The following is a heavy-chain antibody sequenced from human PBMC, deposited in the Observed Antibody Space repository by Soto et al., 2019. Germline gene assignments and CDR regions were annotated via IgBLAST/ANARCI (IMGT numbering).Heavy chain of an antibody. CDR3: AKQPQNFAVDV. CDR2: ITNSGGNT. J-gene: IGHJ6*02. Sequence: EVQLLESGGGLVQPGGSLRLSCATSGFTFSSYAMTWVRQAPGKGLEWVSSITNSGGNTHYADSVKGRFTISRDNFKNTLSLQMNSLRADDSVVYCCAKQPQNFAVDVWGQGTTVTVSS. CDR1: GFTFSSYA. V-gene: IGHV3-23*01.